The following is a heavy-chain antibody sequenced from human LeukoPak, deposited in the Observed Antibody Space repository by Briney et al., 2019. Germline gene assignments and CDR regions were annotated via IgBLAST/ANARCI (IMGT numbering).Heavy chain of an antibody. CDR1: GFAFSSYA. CDR2: ISGSGGST. J-gene: IGHJ3*02. V-gene: IGHV3-23*01. D-gene: IGHD1-26*01. CDR3: AKVKWEGFIGFAFDI. Sequence: GGSLRLSCAASGFAFSSYAMSWVRQAPGKGLEWVSAISGSGGSTYYADSVKGRFTISRDNSKNTLYLQMNSLRAEDTAVYYCAKVKWEGFIGFAFDIWGQGTMVTVSS.